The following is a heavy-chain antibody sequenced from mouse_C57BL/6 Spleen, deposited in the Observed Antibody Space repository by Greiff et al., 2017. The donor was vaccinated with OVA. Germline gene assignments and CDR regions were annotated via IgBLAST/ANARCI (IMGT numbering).Heavy chain of an antibody. D-gene: IGHD2-4*01. CDR1: GYAFSSSW. V-gene: IGHV1-82*01. CDR2: IYPGDGDT. J-gene: IGHJ3*01. Sequence: VQLQQSGPELVKPGASVKISCKASGYAFSSSWMNWVKQRPGKGLEWIGRIYPGDGDTNYNGKFKGKATLTADKSSSTAYMQLSSLTSEDSAVYFCARGDYDELGVAYWGQGTLVTVSA. CDR3: ARGDYDELGVAY.